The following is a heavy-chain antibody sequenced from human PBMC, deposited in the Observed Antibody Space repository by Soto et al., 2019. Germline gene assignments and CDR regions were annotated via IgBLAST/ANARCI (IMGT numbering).Heavy chain of an antibody. CDR1: GYTFTSYA. CDR3: ARDVGATGD. CDR2: INAGNGNT. V-gene: IGHV1-3*01. J-gene: IGHJ4*02. Sequence: QVQLVQSGAEGKKPGASVKVSCKASGYTFTSYAMHWVRQAPGQRIEWMGWINAGNGNTKYSQKFQGRVTITRDTSASTAYMELSSLGPEVTAVYYCARDVGATGDWGQGTLVTVSS. D-gene: IGHD1-26*01.